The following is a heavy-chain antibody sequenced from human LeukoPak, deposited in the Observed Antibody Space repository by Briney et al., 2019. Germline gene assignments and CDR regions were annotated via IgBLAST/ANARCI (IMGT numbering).Heavy chain of an antibody. CDR1: GGSINNYY. Sequence: SETLSLTCTVSGGSINNYYWSWIRQPAGKGLEWIGRIFSSGSTVYHPSLKSRVTMSVDTSRNSFSLKLTSVTAADTAVYYCARTTVESGRYDAFDIWGQGTLVSVSS. CDR3: ARTTVESGRYDAFDI. J-gene: IGHJ3*02. V-gene: IGHV4-4*07. CDR2: IFSSGST. D-gene: IGHD4-23*01.